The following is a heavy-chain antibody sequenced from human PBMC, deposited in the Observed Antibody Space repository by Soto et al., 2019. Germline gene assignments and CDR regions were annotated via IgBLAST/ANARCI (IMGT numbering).Heavy chain of an antibody. V-gene: IGHV5-51*01. CDR3: ARPYCITGTTYYFDY. CDR2: IYPGDSDT. CDR1: GYSFTSYW. J-gene: IGHJ4*02. D-gene: IGHD1-20*01. Sequence: GEALKISCKGSGYSFTSYWNGWVRQIPGKGLEWMGIIYPGDSDTRYSPSFQGQVTILADKSISTADLQWSSLKGSETDIYYCARPYCITGTTYYFDYWGQGTLVTVSS.